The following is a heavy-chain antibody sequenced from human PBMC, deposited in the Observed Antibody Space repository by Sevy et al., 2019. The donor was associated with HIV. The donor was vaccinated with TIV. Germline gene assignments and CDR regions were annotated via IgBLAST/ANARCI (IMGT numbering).Heavy chain of an antibody. CDR3: ARDFYGDYGGHYFDY. CDR1: GGTFSSYA. D-gene: IGHD4-17*01. J-gene: IGHJ4*02. Sequence: ASVKVSCKASGGTFSSYAISWVRQAPGQGLEWMGGIIPIFGTANYAPKFQGRVTITADESTNTAYMELSSLRSEDTAVYYCARDFYGDYGGHYFDYWGQGTLVTVSS. CDR2: IIPIFGTA. V-gene: IGHV1-69*13.